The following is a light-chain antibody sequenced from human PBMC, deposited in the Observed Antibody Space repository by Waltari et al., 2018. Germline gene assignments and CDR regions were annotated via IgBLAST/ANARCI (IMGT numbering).Light chain of an antibody. CDR1: ESVSNS. V-gene: IGKV3-11*01. CDR3: RQRFSWPPT. Sequence: VVTQSPATLSLSPGERATLSCTARESVSNSLAWYQQKPGQGPRLLIYEASNRATGIPDRFSGSGSGTDFTLTINNVEPEDFALYFCRQRFSWPPTFGGGTKVDI. J-gene: IGKJ4*01. CDR2: EAS.